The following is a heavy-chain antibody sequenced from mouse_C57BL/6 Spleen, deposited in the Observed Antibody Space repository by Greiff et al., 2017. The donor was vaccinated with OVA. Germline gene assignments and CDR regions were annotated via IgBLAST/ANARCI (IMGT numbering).Heavy chain of an antibody. D-gene: IGHD4-1*01. CDR2: INYDGSST. Sequence: EVQGVESAGGLVQPGSSMKLSCTASGFTFSDYYMAWVRQVPEKGLEWVANINYDGSSTYYLDSLKSRFIISRDNAKNILYLQMSSLKSEDTATYYCARLGRGDYFDYWGQGTTLTVSS. V-gene: IGHV5-16*01. CDR1: GFTFSDYY. J-gene: IGHJ2*01. CDR3: ARLGRGDYFDY.